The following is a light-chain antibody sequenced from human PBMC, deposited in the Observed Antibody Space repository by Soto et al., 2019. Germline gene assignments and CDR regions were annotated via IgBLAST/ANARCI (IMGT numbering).Light chain of an antibody. J-gene: IGKJ1*01. CDR3: QQCYSSLRT. CDR2: AAS. CDR1: QRISTY. Sequence: DIQMTQSPSTLSAGVGDRVTITCRASQRISTYLNWYQQKPGKAPTLLIYAASSLQSGVPSRFSVGGSGTDFTLTINTLQPEDFATYFCQQCYSSLRTFGQGTKVEIK. V-gene: IGKV1-39*01.